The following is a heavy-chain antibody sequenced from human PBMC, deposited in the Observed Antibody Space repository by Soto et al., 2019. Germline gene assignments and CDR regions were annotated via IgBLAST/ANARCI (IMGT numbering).Heavy chain of an antibody. V-gene: IGHV1-69*02. Sequence: ASVKVSCKASGGTFSSYTSSWVRQAPGQGLEWMGRIIPILGIANYAQKFQGRVTITADKSTSTAYMELRSLRSDDTAVYYCARGVGSGSYYNQYNWFDPWGQGTLVTVSS. J-gene: IGHJ5*02. CDR2: IIPILGIA. CDR3: ARGVGSGSYYNQYNWFDP. D-gene: IGHD3-10*01. CDR1: GGTFSSYT.